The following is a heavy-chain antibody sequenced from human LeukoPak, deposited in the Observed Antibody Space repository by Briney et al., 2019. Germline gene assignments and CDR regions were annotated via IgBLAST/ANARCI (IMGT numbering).Heavy chain of an antibody. CDR2: ISYDGSNK. Sequence: PGGSLRLSCAASGFTFSSYAMHWVRQAPGKGLEWVAVISYDGSNKYYADSVKGRFTISRDNSKNTLYLQMSSLRAEDTALYYCARDFDFWSAIWGQGTLVTVSS. CDR1: GFTFSSYA. V-gene: IGHV3-30-3*01. J-gene: IGHJ4*02. D-gene: IGHD3-3*01. CDR3: ARDFDFWSAI.